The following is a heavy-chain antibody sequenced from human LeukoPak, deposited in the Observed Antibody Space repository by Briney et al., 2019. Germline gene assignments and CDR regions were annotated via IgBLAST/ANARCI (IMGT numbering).Heavy chain of an antibody. CDR2: ISSSGRST. D-gene: IGHD3-9*01. J-gene: IGHJ3*02. CDR1: GFTFSDYY. Sequence: GGSLRLSCAASGFTFSDYYMSWIRQAPGKGLEWVSYISSSGRSTNYADSVKGRFTISRDNAKNSLYLQMNSLRAEDTAVYYCARDWYDNSDAFDIWGQGTMVTVSS. CDR3: ARDWYDNSDAFDI. V-gene: IGHV3-11*05.